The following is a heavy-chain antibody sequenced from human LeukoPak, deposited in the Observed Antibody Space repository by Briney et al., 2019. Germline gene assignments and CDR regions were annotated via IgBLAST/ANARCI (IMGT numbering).Heavy chain of an antibody. CDR1: GGTFSSYA. V-gene: IGHV1-69*06. CDR2: IIPIFGTA. Sequence: ASVKVSCKASGGTFSSYAISWVRQAPGQGLEWMGGIIPIFGTANYAQKFQGRVTITADKSTSTAYMELSSLRSEDTAVYYCARAPKFEDFYYMDVWGKGTTVTVSS. CDR3: ARAPKFEDFYYMDV. D-gene: IGHD3-10*01. J-gene: IGHJ6*03.